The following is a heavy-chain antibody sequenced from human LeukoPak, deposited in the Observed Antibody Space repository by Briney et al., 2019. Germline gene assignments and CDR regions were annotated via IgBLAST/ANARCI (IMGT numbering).Heavy chain of an antibody. CDR1: GFSVSNTY. CDR2: IYSGGNT. J-gene: IGHJ4*02. V-gene: IGHV3-53*01. Sequence: GGSLRLSCAASGFSVSNTYMSWVRQAPGKALEWVSIIYSGGNTYYADSVKGRFTISRDNSKNTLYLQMNRLRPEDTAVYYCARGTVTAPDYWGQGTLVTVSS. CDR3: ARGTVTAPDY. D-gene: IGHD2-21*02.